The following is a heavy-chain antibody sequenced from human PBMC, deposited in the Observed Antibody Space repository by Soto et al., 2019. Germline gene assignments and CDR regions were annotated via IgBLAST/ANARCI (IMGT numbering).Heavy chain of an antibody. CDR3: AAANYGGPAFKY. CDR2: ISSSSFTI. V-gene: IGHV3-48*02. CDR1: GFTFNTYS. J-gene: IGHJ4*02. D-gene: IGHD2-21*01. Sequence: EVQLVESGGGLVQPGGSLRLSCAASGFTFNTYSMNWVRQAPGKGLECVSYISSSSFTIYSADSVKGRFTISRDNAQNSLFLQMNSLRDEDTAVYYCAAANYGGPAFKYWGQGTLVTVSS.